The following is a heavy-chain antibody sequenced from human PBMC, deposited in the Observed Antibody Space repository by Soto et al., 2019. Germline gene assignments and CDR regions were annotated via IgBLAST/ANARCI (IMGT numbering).Heavy chain of an antibody. CDR1: RFTFSDYY. CDR2: ISSSGTGI. Sequence: QVQLVESGGGLVKPGGSLRLSCAASRFTFSDYYMTWIRHAPGKGLEWVSYISSSGTGIYYPDSVKGRFTISRDNAKNSLYLHMSSLSGEDTAVYYCARAYSDAFDIWGQGTMVTVSS. V-gene: IGHV3-11*01. CDR3: ARAYSDAFDI. D-gene: IGHD2-15*01. J-gene: IGHJ3*02.